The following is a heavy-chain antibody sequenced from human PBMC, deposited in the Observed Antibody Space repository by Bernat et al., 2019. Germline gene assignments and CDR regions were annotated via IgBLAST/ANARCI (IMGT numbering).Heavy chain of an antibody. J-gene: IGHJ6*03. V-gene: IGHV1-3*01. CDR1: GYTFTSYA. CDR3: ARVGVVADTRHYYYYMDV. Sequence: QVQLMQSGAEVKKPGASVKVSCKASGYTFTSYAMHWVRQAPGQRLEWMGWINAGNGNTKYSQKFQGRVTITRDTSASTAYMELSSLRSEDTAVYYCARVGVVADTRHYYYYMDVWGKGTTVTVSS. D-gene: IGHD2-15*01. CDR2: INAGNGNT.